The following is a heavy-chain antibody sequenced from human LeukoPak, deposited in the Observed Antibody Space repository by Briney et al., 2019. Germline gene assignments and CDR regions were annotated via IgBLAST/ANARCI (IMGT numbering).Heavy chain of an antibody. Sequence: PSETLSLTCSVSGGSISSSSYYWGWIRQAPGKGLEWIGSIHYSGSTYYNPSLRSRVTISVDTSKNQFSLKVRSVTAADTAVYYCARHVLSTGWYFDYWGQGTLATVSS. J-gene: IGHJ4*02. V-gene: IGHV4-39*01. CDR2: IHYSGST. CDR1: GGSISSSSYY. D-gene: IGHD2-8*02. CDR3: ARHVLSTGWYFDY.